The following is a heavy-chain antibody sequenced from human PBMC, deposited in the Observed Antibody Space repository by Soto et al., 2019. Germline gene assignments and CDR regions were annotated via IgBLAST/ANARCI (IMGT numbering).Heavy chain of an antibody. CDR2: ISAYNGNT. Sequence: GASVKVSCKASGYTFTSYGISWVRQAPGQGLEWMGWISAYNGNTNYAQKLQGRVTMTTDTSTSTAYMELRSLRSDDTAVYYCARAPPPLYCSSTSCYLFAYWGQGTLVTVSS. CDR1: GYTFTSYG. D-gene: IGHD2-2*01. V-gene: IGHV1-18*01. J-gene: IGHJ4*02. CDR3: ARAPPPLYCSSTSCYLFAY.